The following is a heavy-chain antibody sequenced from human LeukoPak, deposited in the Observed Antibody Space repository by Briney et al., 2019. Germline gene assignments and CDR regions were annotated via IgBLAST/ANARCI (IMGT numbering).Heavy chain of an antibody. Sequence: SETLSLTCAVYGGSFSGYYWSWIRQPPGKGLEWIGESYHSGSTNYNPSLKSRVTISVDMSKNQFSLKLSSVTAADTAMYYCARGRYYYGMDVWGQGTTVTVSS. J-gene: IGHJ6*02. V-gene: IGHV4-34*01. CDR3: ARGRYYYGMDV. CDR1: GGSFSGYY. CDR2: SYHSGST.